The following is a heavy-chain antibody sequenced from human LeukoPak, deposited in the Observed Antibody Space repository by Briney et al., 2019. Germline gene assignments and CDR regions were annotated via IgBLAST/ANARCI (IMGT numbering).Heavy chain of an antibody. D-gene: IGHD4-17*01. Sequence: SGTLSLTCAVSGGSTSSSNWWSWVRQPPGKGLEWIGEIYHSGSTNYNPSLKSRVTISVDKSKNQFSLKLSSVTAADTAVYYCASHPPYGETLDYWGQGTLVTVSS. CDR2: IYHSGST. J-gene: IGHJ4*02. V-gene: IGHV4-4*02. CDR1: GGSTSSSNW. CDR3: ASHPPYGETLDY.